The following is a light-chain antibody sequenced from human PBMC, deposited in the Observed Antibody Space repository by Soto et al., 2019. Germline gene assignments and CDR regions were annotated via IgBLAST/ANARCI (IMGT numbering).Light chain of an antibody. CDR3: LQDYNYPRT. Sequence: AIQMTQSPSSLSASVGDRVTITCRASQGISNDLGWYQQKPGKAPKLLIYAVSHLQSGVPSRFSGSGSGTDCTLAISSLQPEDFATYYCLQDYNYPRTCGQGTKVEMK. J-gene: IGKJ1*01. CDR1: QGISND. CDR2: AVS. V-gene: IGKV1-6*01.